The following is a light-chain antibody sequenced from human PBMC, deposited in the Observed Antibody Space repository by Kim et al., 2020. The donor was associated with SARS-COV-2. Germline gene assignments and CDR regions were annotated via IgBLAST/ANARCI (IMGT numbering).Light chain of an antibody. CDR2: DAS. CDR3: QQYNSFSRT. V-gene: IGKV1-5*01. CDR1: QTISSW. Sequence: DIQMTQSPSTLSASVGDRVTITCRASQTISSWLAWYQQRPGKGPKLLIYDASSLESGVPSRFSGSGSGTEFTLTISSLQPDDFATYYCQQYNSFSRTSGQGTKVDIK. J-gene: IGKJ1*01.